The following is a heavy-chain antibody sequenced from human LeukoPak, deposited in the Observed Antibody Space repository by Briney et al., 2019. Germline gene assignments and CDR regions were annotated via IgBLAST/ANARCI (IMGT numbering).Heavy chain of an antibody. CDR1: GFTFSSYA. V-gene: IGHV3-23*01. CDR2: INGSGDNT. D-gene: IGHD3-22*01. Sequence: GGSLRLSCAASGFTFSSYAMSWVRQAPGKGLEWVSGINGSGDNTYYADSVKGRFTISRDNSKNTLYAQVNSLGTEDTAAYYCAKGSYYDSSGSFYFDYWGQGTLVTVSS. CDR3: AKGSYYDSSGSFYFDY. J-gene: IGHJ4*02.